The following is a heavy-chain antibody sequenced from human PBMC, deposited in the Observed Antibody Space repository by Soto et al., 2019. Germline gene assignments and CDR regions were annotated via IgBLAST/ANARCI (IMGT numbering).Heavy chain of an antibody. D-gene: IGHD3-3*01. J-gene: IGHJ6*02. CDR2: IYYSGST. CDR3: ARDWVLEWLYGMDV. Sequence: LSLTCTVSGGSISSYYWSWIRQPPGKGLEWIGYIYYSGSTNYNPSLKSRVTISVDTSKNQFSLKLSSVTAADTAVYYCARDWVLEWLYGMDVWGQGTTVTVSS. CDR1: GGSISSYY. V-gene: IGHV4-59*01.